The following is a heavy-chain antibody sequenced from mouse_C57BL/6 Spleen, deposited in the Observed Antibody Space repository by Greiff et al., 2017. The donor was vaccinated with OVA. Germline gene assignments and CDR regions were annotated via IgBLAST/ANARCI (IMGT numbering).Heavy chain of an antibody. CDR3: TTLGTTEGWFAY. CDR2: IDPENGDT. Sequence: VQLQQSGAELVRPGASVKLSCTASGFNIKDDYMHWVKQRPEQGLEWIGWIDPENGDTEYASKFQGKATITADTSSNTAYLQLSSLTSDDTAVYYCTTLGTTEGWFAYWGQGTLVTVSA. J-gene: IGHJ3*01. D-gene: IGHD1-1*01. CDR1: GFNIKDDY. V-gene: IGHV14-4*01.